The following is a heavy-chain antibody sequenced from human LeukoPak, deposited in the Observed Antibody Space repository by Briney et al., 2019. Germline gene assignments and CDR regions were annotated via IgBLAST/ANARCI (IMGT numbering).Heavy chain of an antibody. CDR3: AKVTYDYVWGSYEN. D-gene: IGHD3-16*01. V-gene: IGHV3-23*01. Sequence: GGSLRLSCAASGFTFRSYAMNWVRQAPGKGLEWVSAISGSGSATYYADSVKGRFTISRDNSKNTLYLQMNSLRAEDTAVYYCAKVTYDYVWGSYENWGQGALVTVSS. CDR1: GFTFRSYA. J-gene: IGHJ4*02. CDR2: ISGSGSAT.